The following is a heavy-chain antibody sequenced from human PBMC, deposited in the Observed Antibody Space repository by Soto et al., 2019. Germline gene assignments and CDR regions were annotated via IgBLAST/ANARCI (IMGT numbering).Heavy chain of an antibody. CDR1: GYTFTSYA. J-gene: IGHJ3*02. Sequence: GASVKVSCKASGYTFTSYAMHWVRQAPGQRLEWMGWINAGNGNTKYSQKFQGRVTITRDTSASTAYMELSSLRSEDTAVYYCAKEWKQWLVTRGDAFDIWGQGTLDTVSS. CDR3: AKEWKQWLVTRGDAFDI. V-gene: IGHV1-3*01. D-gene: IGHD6-19*01. CDR2: INAGNGNT.